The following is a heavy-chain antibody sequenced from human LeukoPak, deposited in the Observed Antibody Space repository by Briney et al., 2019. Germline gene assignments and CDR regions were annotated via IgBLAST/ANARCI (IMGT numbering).Heavy chain of an antibody. J-gene: IGHJ4*02. Sequence: PGGSQRLSCAGSGFTFSSYGMHWVRQAPGKGLEWVAVIWYDGSNKNYADSVKGRFTISRDNSKNTLYLQMNSLRAEDTAVYYCARRDPLDFWGQGTLVTVSS. CDR2: IWYDGSNK. V-gene: IGHV3-33*01. CDR3: ARRDPLDF. CDR1: GFTFSSYG. D-gene: IGHD5-24*01.